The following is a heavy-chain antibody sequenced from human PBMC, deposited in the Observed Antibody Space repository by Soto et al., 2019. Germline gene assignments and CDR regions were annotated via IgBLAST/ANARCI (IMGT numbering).Heavy chain of an antibody. V-gene: IGHV5-51*01. J-gene: IGHJ4*02. CDR2: IFPDDSDT. D-gene: IGHD3-3*01. CDR1: GYRITIYW. CDR3: TRGGVATRTFDY. Sequence: GESLNISCKASGYRITIYWIAWVRQMPGQGLEWMGIIFPDDSDTRYSPSFQGQVTISADKSISTAYVQWSSLKASDTAMYYCTRGGVATRTFDYWGQGTLVTVSS.